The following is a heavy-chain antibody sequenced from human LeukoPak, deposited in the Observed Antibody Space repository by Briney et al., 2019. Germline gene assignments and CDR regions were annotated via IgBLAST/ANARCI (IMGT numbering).Heavy chain of an antibody. CDR2: IYYSGST. V-gene: IGHV4-30-4*01. CDR3: ARGSRSLGVTTVTRGFDY. D-gene: IGHD4-17*01. J-gene: IGHJ4*02. CDR1: GGSISSGDYY. Sequence: NPSQTLSLTCTVSGGSISSGDYYWSWIRQPPGKGLEWIGYIYYSGSTYYNPSLKSRVTISVDTSKNQFSLKLSSVTAADTAVYYCARGSRSLGVTTVTRGFDYWGQGTLVTVSS.